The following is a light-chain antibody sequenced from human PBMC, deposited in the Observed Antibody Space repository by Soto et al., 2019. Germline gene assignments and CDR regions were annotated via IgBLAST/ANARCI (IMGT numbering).Light chain of an antibody. J-gene: IGKJ1*01. CDR3: QQYSSYSAWT. CDR1: QTISSW. CDR2: KAS. Sequence: DIQMTQSPSTLSGSVGDRVTITCRASQTISSWLAWYQQKPGKAPKLLIYKASTLKSGVPSRFSGSGSGTEFTLTIRSLQPDDIATYYCQQYSSYSAWTFGEGTKVDI. V-gene: IGKV1-5*03.